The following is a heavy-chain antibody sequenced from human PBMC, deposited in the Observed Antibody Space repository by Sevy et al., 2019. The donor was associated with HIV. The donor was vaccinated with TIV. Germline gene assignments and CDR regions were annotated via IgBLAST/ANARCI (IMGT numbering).Heavy chain of an antibody. V-gene: IGHV4-34*01. J-gene: IGHJ4*02. CDR1: GGSFSGYY. Sequence: SETLSLTCAVYGGSFSGYYWSWIRQPPGKGLEWIGEINHSGSTNYTPSLKSRVTISVDTSKNQFSLELSSVTAAETDGYYCARGSYRYCSGGSCYRSGFDYWGQGTLVTVSS. D-gene: IGHD2-15*01. CDR2: INHSGST. CDR3: ARGSYRYCSGGSCYRSGFDY.